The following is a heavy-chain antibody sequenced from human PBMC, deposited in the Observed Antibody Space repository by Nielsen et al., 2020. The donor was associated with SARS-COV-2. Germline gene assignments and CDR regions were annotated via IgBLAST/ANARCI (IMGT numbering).Heavy chain of an antibody. CDR3: ARGSTSLYYYYYGMDV. CDR2: ISAYNGNT. D-gene: IGHD2-2*01. CDR1: GYTFTSYG. V-gene: IGHV1-18*01. J-gene: IGHJ6*02. Sequence: ASVKVSCKASGYTFTSYGISWVRQAPGQGLEWMGWISAYNGNTNYAQKLQGRVTMTTDTSTSTAYMELRSLRSDDTAVYYCARGSTSLYYYYYGMDVWGQGTMVTVSS.